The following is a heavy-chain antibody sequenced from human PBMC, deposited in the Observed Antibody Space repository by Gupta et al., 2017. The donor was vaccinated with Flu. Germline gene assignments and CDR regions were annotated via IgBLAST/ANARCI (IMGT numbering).Heavy chain of an antibody. CDR1: RFPFSSYA. J-gene: IGHJ4*02. V-gene: IGHV3-23*01. D-gene: IGHD2-2*01. Sequence: EVQLLESGGGLVQPGGSLRLSCAASRFPFSSYAMSWVRQASGKGLEWVSTISGSGNSTYYADSVKGRFTISRDNSKNTLYLQMNTLTADDTAVYYCAISYCSSTNCYPSDYWGQGTLVTVSS. CDR2: ISGSGNST. CDR3: AISYCSSTNCYPSDY.